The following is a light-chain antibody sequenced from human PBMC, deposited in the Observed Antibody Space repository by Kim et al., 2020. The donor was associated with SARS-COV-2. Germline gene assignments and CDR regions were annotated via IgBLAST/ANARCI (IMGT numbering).Light chain of an antibody. Sequence: QSALTQPASVSGSPGQSITISCTGTSSDIGGYNYVSWYQQHPGKAPQLMIFDVSKRPSGVSSRFSGSKSGNTASLTISGLQAEDDADYYCSSYASSDTLLFGGGTQLTVL. J-gene: IGLJ2*01. CDR1: SSDIGGYNY. CDR2: DVS. CDR3: SSYASSDTLL. V-gene: IGLV2-14*01.